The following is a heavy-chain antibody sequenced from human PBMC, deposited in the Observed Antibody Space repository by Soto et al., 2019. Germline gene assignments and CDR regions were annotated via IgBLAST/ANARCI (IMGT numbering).Heavy chain of an antibody. V-gene: IGHV1-46*01. Sequence: QEQLVQSGAEVKKPGASVNISCKASGYSFANYYIHWVRQVPGQGLEWMGMIDPSGVTTKSAQNFQGSIALTKDTSSSTVYMELSSLRTDDTAVYYCARLFVKWLDPWGQGPLVTVSS. CDR1: GYSFANYY. J-gene: IGHJ5*02. CDR3: ARLFVKWLDP. CDR2: IDPSGVTT.